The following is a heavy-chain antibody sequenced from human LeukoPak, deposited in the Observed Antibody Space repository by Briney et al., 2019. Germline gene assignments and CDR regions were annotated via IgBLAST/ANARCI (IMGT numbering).Heavy chain of an antibody. Sequence: ASVTVSCTASGYTFTGYYMHWVRQAPGQGLEWMGRINPNSGGTNYAQKFQGRVTMTRDTSISTAYMELSRLRSDDTAVYYCARGRYSSSWSVDYWGQGTLVTVSS. CDR2: INPNSGGT. CDR1: GYTFTGYY. J-gene: IGHJ4*02. CDR3: ARGRYSSSWSVDY. V-gene: IGHV1-2*06. D-gene: IGHD6-13*01.